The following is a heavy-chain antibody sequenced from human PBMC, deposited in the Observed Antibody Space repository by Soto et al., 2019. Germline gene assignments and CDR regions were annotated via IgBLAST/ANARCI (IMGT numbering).Heavy chain of an antibody. Sequence: LSLPCAASGFTFSTYDFHWVRQATGKALEWVSAIGPTGDTYYSDSVKGRFTISRENAENSFYLQMNSLGAGDTAVYYCARDRCSGGRCYFDYWGQGTLVTVSS. V-gene: IGHV3-13*01. D-gene: IGHD2-15*01. J-gene: IGHJ4*02. CDR2: IGPTGDT. CDR1: GFTFSTYD. CDR3: ARDRCSGGRCYFDY.